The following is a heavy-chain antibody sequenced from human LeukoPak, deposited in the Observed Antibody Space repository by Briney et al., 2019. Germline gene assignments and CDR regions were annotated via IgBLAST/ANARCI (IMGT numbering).Heavy chain of an antibody. D-gene: IGHD4/OR15-4a*01. CDR1: GFTVSSNY. Sequence: PGGSLRLSCAASGFTVSSNYMSWVRQAPGKGLEWVSVIYSGGSTYYADSVKGRFTISRDNSKNTLYLQMNSLRAEDTAVYHCAKNDYGFYFDPWGQGTLVTVSS. CDR2: IYSGGST. V-gene: IGHV3-66*01. J-gene: IGHJ5*02. CDR3: AKNDYGFYFDP.